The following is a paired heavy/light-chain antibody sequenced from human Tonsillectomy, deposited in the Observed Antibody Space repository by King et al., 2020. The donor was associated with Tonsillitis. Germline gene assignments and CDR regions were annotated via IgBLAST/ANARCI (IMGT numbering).Heavy chain of an antibody. V-gene: IGHV1-18*01. CDR2: INTYNDNT. D-gene: IGHD4-17*01. CDR1: GYTFTNYH. CDR3: ARALQNFGDYYY. J-gene: IGHJ4*02. Sequence: QVQLVQSGAEVKKPGASVKVSCRASGYTFTNYHLSWVRQAPGQGLEWLGWINTYNDNTNYVQKLQGRVTMTTDTSTSTAYMELRSLRSDDTAVYYCARALQNFGDYYYWGQGTLVTVSS.
Light chain of an antibody. J-gene: IGLJ3*02. V-gene: IGLV2-23*02. CDR1: SSDVGSSHL. CDR3: CSYAGSDWV. Sequence: QSALTQPASVSGSPGQSITISCTGTSSDVGSSHLVSWYQQHPGKAPNLLIYEVTKRPSGVSNRFSGSKSGNTASLTISGLQAEDEADYYCCSYAGSDWVFGGGTKLTVL. CDR2: EVT.